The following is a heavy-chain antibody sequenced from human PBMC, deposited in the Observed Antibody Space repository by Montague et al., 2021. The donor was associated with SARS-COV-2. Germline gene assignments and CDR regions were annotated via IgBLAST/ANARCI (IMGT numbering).Heavy chain of an antibody. CDR1: GFSLSTTGVG. CDR3: AHRRDSYDFWRGYYRGQKDDAFNWFDP. Sequence: PALVKPTQTLTLTCTFSGFSLSTTGVGVGWIRQPPGKALEWLALIYWDDDKRYSPSLKTRLAITKDTSKNQVVLTMTNMDPVDTATYYCAHRRDSYDFWRGYYRGQKDDAFNWFDPWGQGTLVTVSS. CDR2: IYWDDDK. J-gene: IGHJ5*02. V-gene: IGHV2-5*02. D-gene: IGHD3-3*01.